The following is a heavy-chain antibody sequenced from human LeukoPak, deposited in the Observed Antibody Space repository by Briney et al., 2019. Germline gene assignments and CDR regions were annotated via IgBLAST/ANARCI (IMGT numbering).Heavy chain of an antibody. D-gene: IGHD3-22*01. V-gene: IGHV3-23*01. J-gene: IGHJ4*02. CDR1: GFTFSSYA. Sequence: GGSLRLSCAASGFTFSSYAMSWVRQAPGKGLEWVSAISGSGGSTYYADSVKGRFAVSRDNSKNTLYLQMNSLRAEDTAVYYCAKGRPTYYYDSSGYGFDYWGQGTLVTVSS. CDR3: AKGRPTYYYDSSGYGFDY. CDR2: ISGSGGST.